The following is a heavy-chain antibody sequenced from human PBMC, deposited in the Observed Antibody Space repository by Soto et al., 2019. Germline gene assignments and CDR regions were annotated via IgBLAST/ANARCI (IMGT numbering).Heavy chain of an antibody. CDR3: AQGGQYYFDY. D-gene: IGHD3-16*01. J-gene: IGHJ4*02. CDR2: ISYDGSNK. V-gene: IGHV3-30*03. Sequence: QVQLVESGGGVVQPGRSLRLSCAASGFTFSSYGMHWVRQAPGKGLEWVAVISYDGSNKYYADSVKGRFTISRDNSKNTLYLQMNSLRAEDTAVYYCAQGGQYYFDYWDQGTLVTVSS. CDR1: GFTFSSYG.